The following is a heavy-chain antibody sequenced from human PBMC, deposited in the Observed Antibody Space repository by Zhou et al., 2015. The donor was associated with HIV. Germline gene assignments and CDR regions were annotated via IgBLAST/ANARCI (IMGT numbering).Heavy chain of an antibody. J-gene: IGHJ4*02. D-gene: IGHD3-22*01. CDR1: GYTFTSCD. CDR2: INADNGKT. Sequence: QVQLVQSGAEVKKPGASVRVSCEASGYTFTSCDINWVRQAAGQGLEWMGWINADNGKTNYAQKFQGRVTLTTDRSTRTAYMELRTLRSDDAAIYYCATDDIGGYHSFNYWGQGTLVSVSS. V-gene: IGHV1-18*01. CDR3: ATDDIGGYHSFNY.